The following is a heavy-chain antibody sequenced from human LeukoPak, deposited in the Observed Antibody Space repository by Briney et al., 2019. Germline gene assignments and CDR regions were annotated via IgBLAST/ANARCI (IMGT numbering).Heavy chain of an antibody. V-gene: IGHV3-23*01. CDR3: AKDGGSGWSFDY. J-gene: IGHJ4*02. CDR2: ISDSGRNT. CDR1: GFTFSSHA. D-gene: IGHD6-19*01. Sequence: GGSLRLSCTASGFTFSSHAMGWVRQAPGEGLEWVSVISDSGRNTKNADSVKGRFTISRDNSKNTLYLQMNSLRVEDTAVYYCAKDGGSGWSFDYWGQGTLVSVSS.